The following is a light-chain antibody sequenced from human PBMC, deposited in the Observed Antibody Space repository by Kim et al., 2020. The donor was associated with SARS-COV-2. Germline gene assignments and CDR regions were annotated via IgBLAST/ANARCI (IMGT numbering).Light chain of an antibody. CDR3: QQYDYSLPLT. Sequence: SPGETATLSCGASQSIRSSYLAWYQHKPGQAPRLLIYGASSRATGIPDRFSGSGSGTDFTLTISRLEPEDFAVYYCQQYDYSLPLTFGQGTKLEI. CDR1: QSIRSSY. V-gene: IGKV3-20*01. CDR2: GAS. J-gene: IGKJ2*01.